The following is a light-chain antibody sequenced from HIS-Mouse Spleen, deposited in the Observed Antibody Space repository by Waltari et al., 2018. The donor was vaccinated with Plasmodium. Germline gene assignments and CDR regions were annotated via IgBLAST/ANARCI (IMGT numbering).Light chain of an antibody. CDR2: EDS. V-gene: IGLV3-10*01. Sequence: SYELTQPPSVSVSPGQTARITCSGDALPQKSVYWYQQNSGQAPVLVIYEDSKRPSGIPERFSGSSSGTMATLTISGAQVEDEADYYCYSTDSSGNHRVFGGGTKLTVL. CDR1: ALPQKS. J-gene: IGLJ3*02. CDR3: YSTDSSGNHRV.